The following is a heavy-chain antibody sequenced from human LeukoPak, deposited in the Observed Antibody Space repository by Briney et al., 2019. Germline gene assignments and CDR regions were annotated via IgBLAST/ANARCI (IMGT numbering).Heavy chain of an antibody. J-gene: IGHJ4*02. CDR2: ISAYNGNT. CDR3: ARDLGGSYSRKYYFDY. CDR1: GYTFTSYG. Sequence: AASVKVSCKASGYTFTSYGISWVRRAPGQGLEWMGWISAYNGNTNYAQKLQGRVTMTTDTSTSTAYMELRSLRSDDTAVYYCARDLGGSYSRKYYFDYWGQGTPVTVSS. D-gene: IGHD1-26*01. V-gene: IGHV1-18*01.